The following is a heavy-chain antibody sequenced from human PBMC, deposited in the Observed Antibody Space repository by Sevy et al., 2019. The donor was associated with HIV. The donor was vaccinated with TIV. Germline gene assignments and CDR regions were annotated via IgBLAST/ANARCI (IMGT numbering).Heavy chain of an antibody. D-gene: IGHD3-16*01. V-gene: IGHV3-7*01. CDR2: IKQDGTDT. J-gene: IGHJ1*01. CDR1: GFTFSTYW. CDR3: ARALADWGSFHYSS. Sequence: GGSLRLSCAASGFTFSTYWMTWVRQAPGKGLEWVANIKQDGTDTNYVDSVRGRFTISRDNGRDLLYLHMNSLRAEDTAVYFWARALADWGSFHYSSWGRGVLVTVSS.